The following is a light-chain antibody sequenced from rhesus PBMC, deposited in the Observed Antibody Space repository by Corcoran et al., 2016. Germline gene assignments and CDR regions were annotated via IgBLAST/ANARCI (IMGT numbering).Light chain of an antibody. J-gene: IGKJ2*01. CDR1: QGISSW. CDR3: LQYSSSPYS. V-gene: IGKV1-22*01. Sequence: DIQMTQSPSSLSASVGDKVTITCRASQGISSWLACYPPKPGKAPKRRFYKSSSLQIGVPERFSGSGSGTDFTLTISSLQPEDFATYYCLQYSSSPYSFGQGTKVEIK. CDR2: KSS.